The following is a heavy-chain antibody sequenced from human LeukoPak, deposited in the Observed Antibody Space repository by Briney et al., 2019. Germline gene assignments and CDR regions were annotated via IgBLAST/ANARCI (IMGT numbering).Heavy chain of an antibody. CDR3: ASPGPPPLDGNFDY. V-gene: IGHV3-48*01. CDR2: ISGSSSVI. Sequence: GGSLRLSCAASGFTFSTYSMSWVRQPPGKGLEWISYISGSSSVIYYADSVKGRFTISSDNAKNSLFLQMNSLGAGDTAVYYCASPGPPPLDGNFDYWGQGTLVTVSS. CDR1: GFTFSTYS. D-gene: IGHD1-1*01. J-gene: IGHJ4*02.